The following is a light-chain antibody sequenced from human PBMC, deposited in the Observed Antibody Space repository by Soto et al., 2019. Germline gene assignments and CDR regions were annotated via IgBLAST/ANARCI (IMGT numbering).Light chain of an antibody. Sequence: DIVMTQSPDSLAVSLGERATINCKSSQSGLYSSNNKNSLAWYQQRPGQPPKLLIYWASTRESGVPDRFSVSGSWTDFTLTITSLQAEDVAVYYCQQYESTPPTFGQGTKVEIK. CDR2: WAS. CDR1: QSGLYSSNNKNS. CDR3: QQYESTPPT. J-gene: IGKJ2*01. V-gene: IGKV4-1*01.